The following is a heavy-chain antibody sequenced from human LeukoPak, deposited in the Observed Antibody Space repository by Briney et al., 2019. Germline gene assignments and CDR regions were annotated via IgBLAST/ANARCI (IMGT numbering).Heavy chain of an antibody. Sequence: GASVKVSCKASGYTFTSYYMHWVRQAPGQGLEWMGIINPSDGSTSYAQKFQGRVTMTRDTSTSTVYMELSSLRSEDTAVYYCARGGTTGYSGPYYFDYWGQGTLVTVSS. J-gene: IGHJ4*02. CDR3: ARGGTTGYSGPYYFDY. CDR2: INPSDGST. D-gene: IGHD5-12*01. CDR1: GYTFTSYY. V-gene: IGHV1-46*01.